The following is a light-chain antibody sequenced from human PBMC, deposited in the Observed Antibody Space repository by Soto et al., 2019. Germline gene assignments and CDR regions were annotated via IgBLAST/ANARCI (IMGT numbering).Light chain of an antibody. CDR1: QRINNF. CDR2: VAF. Sequence: DIQMTQSPSTLSASVGDRVTISCRSSQRINNFLNWYQHKPGKAPKLLIYVAFSLQSGVPSRFSGSGSGTDFTLTISSLQPEDFATYYCQPGYSSRLTFGGGTRVEIK. V-gene: IGKV1-39*01. CDR3: QPGYSSRLT. J-gene: IGKJ4*01.